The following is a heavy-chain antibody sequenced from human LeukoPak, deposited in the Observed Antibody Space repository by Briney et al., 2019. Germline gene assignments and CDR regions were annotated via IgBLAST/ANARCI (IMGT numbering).Heavy chain of an antibody. Sequence: KVSCKASGGTVRRFGISWVRQAPGQGLEWMGGIIPIFGTTSYVQKFQGRVTINADESTSTAYMELSSLRSEDTAVYYCARDWWFGELSNWFDPWGQGTLVTVSS. CDR2: IIPIFGTT. CDR1: GGTVRRFG. V-gene: IGHV1-69*01. J-gene: IGHJ5*02. D-gene: IGHD3-10*01. CDR3: ARDWWFGELSNWFDP.